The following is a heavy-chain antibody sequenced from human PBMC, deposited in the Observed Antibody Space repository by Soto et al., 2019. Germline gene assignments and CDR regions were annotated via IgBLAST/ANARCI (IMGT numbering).Heavy chain of an antibody. CDR1: GYTFTGYD. V-gene: IGHV1-8*01. CDR3: ASGLYSSSSYYYYYYGMDV. CDR2: MNPNSGNT. J-gene: IGHJ6*02. D-gene: IGHD6-6*01. Sequence: GASVKVSCKASGYTFTGYDINWVRQATGQGLEWMGWMNPNSGNTGYAQKFQGRVTMTRNTSISTAYMELSSLRSEDTAVYYCASGLYSSSSYYYYYYGMDVWGQGTTVTVSS.